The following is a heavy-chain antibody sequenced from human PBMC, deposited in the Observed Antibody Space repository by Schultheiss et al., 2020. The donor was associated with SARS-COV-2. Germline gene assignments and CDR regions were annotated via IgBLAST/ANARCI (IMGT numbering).Heavy chain of an antibody. Sequence: GGSLRLSCAASGFTFSSSEMNWVRQAPGKGLEWVSYISSSGNTIYYADSVKGRFAISRDNAKASLYLQMNSLRAEDTAVYYCARDIVAAAFDYWGQGTRVTVSS. CDR1: GFTFSSSE. D-gene: IGHD3-16*02. CDR2: ISSSGNTI. J-gene: IGHJ4*02. V-gene: IGHV3-48*03. CDR3: ARDIVAAAFDY.